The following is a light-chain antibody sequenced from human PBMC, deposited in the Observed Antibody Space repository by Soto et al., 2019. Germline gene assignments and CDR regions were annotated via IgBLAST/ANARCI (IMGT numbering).Light chain of an antibody. J-gene: IGKJ2*01. CDR2: ERS. V-gene: IGKV2D-29*02. CDR3: MQSIQVPS. CDR1: RSLLHTNGQTY. Sequence: VMTQTPLSLSVTPGQPASISCKSSRSLLHTNGQTYLYWYVHKAGQSPQLLIYERSNRFSGVPEMFSGSCSGTDFTLKISRVEADDVGIYYCMQSIQVPSFGQGTKLEI.